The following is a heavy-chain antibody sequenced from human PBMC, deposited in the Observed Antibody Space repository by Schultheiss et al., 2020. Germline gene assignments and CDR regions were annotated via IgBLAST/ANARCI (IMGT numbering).Heavy chain of an antibody. CDR2: INHSGST. J-gene: IGHJ4*02. D-gene: IGHD2-21*02. V-gene: IGHV4-34*01. CDR1: GGSISGYY. Sequence: SETLSLTCTVSGGSISGYYWSWIRQPPGKGLEWIGEINHSGSTNYNPSLKSRITISFDTSRTQFSLQLSSVTAADTAVYYCAKDILCGGNCYGLDYWGQGTLVTVSS. CDR3: AKDILCGGNCYGLDY.